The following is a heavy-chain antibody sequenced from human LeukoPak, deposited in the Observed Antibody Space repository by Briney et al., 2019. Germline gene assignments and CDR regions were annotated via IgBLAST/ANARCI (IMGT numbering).Heavy chain of an antibody. D-gene: IGHD3-10*01. CDR3: ARGAYYYGSYYYYMDV. J-gene: IGHJ6*03. Sequence: SETLSLTGTGSGGSSSSYYWSCIGQRAGKGLEGMGRICTSGRTHYNTSLKSRVTMSVDTSKNPFSLKLSSVTAADTAVYYCARGAYYYGSYYYYMDVWGKGTTVTISS. V-gene: IGHV4-4*07. CDR1: GGSSSSYY. CDR2: ICTSGRT.